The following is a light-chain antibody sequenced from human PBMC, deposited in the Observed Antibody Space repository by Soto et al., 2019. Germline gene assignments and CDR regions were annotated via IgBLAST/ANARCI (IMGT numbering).Light chain of an antibody. J-gene: IGKJ4*01. CDR2: ATS. Sequence: EIVLPQSPATLSVSPGERATLSCRASQSVGNNFAWYQQKPGQAPRLLIFATSTRATGVPARFSGSWSGTEFTLTISSLQSEDFAVYYCQEYGDWPLTFGGGAKVEIE. CDR3: QEYGDWPLT. CDR1: QSVGNN. V-gene: IGKV3-15*01.